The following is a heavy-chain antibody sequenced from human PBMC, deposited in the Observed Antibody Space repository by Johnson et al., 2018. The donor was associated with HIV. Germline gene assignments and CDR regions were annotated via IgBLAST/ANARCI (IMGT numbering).Heavy chain of an antibody. D-gene: IGHD3-10*02. CDR1: GFTFSSYA. V-gene: IGHV3-30*04. CDR3: VRDRGYYDRVDVFDS. Sequence: QVQLVESGGGVVQPGRSLRLSCAASGFTFSSYAMHWVRQAPGKGPEWLAVISYDEKNKYYADSVKGRFTISRHNSQNTLYMQMNTLRAEDTAVYYCVRDRGYYDRVDVFDSWGQGAMVTVSS. J-gene: IGHJ3*02. CDR2: ISYDEKNK.